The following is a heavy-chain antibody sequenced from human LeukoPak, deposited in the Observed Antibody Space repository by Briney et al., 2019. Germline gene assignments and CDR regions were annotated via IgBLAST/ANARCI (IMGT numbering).Heavy chain of an antibody. V-gene: IGHV3-21*01. CDR2: ISSSSSYI. CDR1: GFTFSSYS. D-gene: IGHD1-1*01. J-gene: IGHJ4*02. CDR3: ASGYNWKDHFDY. Sequence: GGSLRLSCAASGFTFSSYSVNWVRQAPGKGLEWVSSISSSSSYIYYADSVKGRFTISRDNAKNSLYLRMNSLRAEDTAVYYCASGYNWKDHFDYWGQGTLVTVSS.